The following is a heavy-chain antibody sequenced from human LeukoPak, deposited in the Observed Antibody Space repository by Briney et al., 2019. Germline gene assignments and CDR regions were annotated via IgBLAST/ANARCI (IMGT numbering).Heavy chain of an antibody. CDR1: GFIFSSYA. CDR3: AKSRMAVAGKDYFDY. Sequence: PGGSLRLSCAASGFIFSSYAMSWVRQVPGKGLQWVSSISGSGANTYNADSVKGRFTISRDNSKTTLYLQMNSLRAEDTAVYYCAKSRMAVAGKDYFDYWGQGTLVTVSS. CDR2: ISGSGANT. D-gene: IGHD6-19*01. J-gene: IGHJ4*02. V-gene: IGHV3-23*01.